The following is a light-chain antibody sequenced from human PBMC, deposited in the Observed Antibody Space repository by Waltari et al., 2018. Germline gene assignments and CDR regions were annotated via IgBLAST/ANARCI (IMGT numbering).Light chain of an antibody. Sequence: DIVMTQSPDSLAVSLGERVTINFKSSQSISYSSNNKNYLAWYQQKPGQPPKLRFYWTSTRGSGVPDRFSGSGSGTDFTLTISSLQAEDVAVYYCQQYYSSPITFGQGTRLEIK. CDR3: QQYYSSPIT. J-gene: IGKJ5*01. V-gene: IGKV4-1*01. CDR2: WTS. CDR1: QSISYSSNNKNY.